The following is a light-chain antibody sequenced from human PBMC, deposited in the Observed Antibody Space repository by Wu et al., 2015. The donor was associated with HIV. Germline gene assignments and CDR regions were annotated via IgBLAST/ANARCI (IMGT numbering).Light chain of an antibody. J-gene: IGKJ2*03. CDR2: DAS. V-gene: IGKV3-20*01. Sequence: EIGLTQSPGTLSLSSGERATLSCRASQSVSSGSLAWYQQKSGQAPRLLIYDASRRATGIPDRFSGSGSGTDFTLTISRLEPEDFAVYYCQQYGSSPMYSFGQGTKLEIK. CDR3: QQYGSSPMYS. CDR1: QSVSSGS.